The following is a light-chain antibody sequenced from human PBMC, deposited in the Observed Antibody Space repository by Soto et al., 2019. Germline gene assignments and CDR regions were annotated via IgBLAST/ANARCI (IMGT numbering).Light chain of an antibody. J-gene: IGKJ4*01. Sequence: EVVLTQSPATLSLSPGERATLSCRASQSVTKYLAWYQQKPGQALRLLIYDVSKRATGIPARFNGSGSEKAFTHPITSLEPGDFAVYYCHQRSNWPLTFGGGTKLVIK. CDR1: QSVTKY. CDR2: DVS. CDR3: HQRSNWPLT. V-gene: IGKV3-11*01.